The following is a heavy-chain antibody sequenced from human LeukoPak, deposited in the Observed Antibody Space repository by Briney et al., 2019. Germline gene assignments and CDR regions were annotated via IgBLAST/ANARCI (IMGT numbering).Heavy chain of an antibody. CDR2: IYPGDSDT. D-gene: IGHD3-16*02. V-gene: IGHV5-51*01. CDR1: GYSFTSYW. Sequence: GESLKISCKGSGYSFTSYWIGWVRQMPGKGLEWMGIIYPGDSDTRYSPSFQGQVTISADKSISTAYLQWSSLKASDTAMYYCARIIRSYDYVWGSYRHFDYWGQGTLVTVSS. CDR3: ARIIRSYDYVWGSYRHFDY. J-gene: IGHJ4*02.